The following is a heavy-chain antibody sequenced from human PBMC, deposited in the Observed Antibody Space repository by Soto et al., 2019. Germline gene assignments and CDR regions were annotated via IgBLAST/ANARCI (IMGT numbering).Heavy chain of an antibody. Sequence: GGSLRLSCAASGFTFDDYAMHWVRQAPGKGLEWVSGISWNSGSIGYADSVKGRFTISRDNAKNSLYLQMNSLRAEDTALYYCAKDPSGWYEDPRFQHWGQGTLVTVSS. CDR3: AKDPSGWYEDPRFQH. V-gene: IGHV3-9*01. J-gene: IGHJ1*01. D-gene: IGHD6-19*01. CDR1: GFTFDDYA. CDR2: ISWNSGSI.